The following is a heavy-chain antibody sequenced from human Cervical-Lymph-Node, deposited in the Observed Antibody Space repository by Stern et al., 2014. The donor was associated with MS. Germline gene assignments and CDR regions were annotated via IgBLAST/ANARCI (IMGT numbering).Heavy chain of an antibody. J-gene: IGHJ4*02. CDR1: GFTFKEYS. CDR2: ITGGRTDI. CDR3: AREDYTQDFDY. Sequence: EVQLVESGGGLVKPGGSLRLSCAASGFTFKEYSMNWVRQAPGKGLEWVSSITGGRTDIHYAGSVKGRFTISRDNVKNSLYLQMNSLRAEDTAVYYCAREDYTQDFDYWGRGTLVTVSS. V-gene: IGHV3-21*01. D-gene: IGHD3-16*01.